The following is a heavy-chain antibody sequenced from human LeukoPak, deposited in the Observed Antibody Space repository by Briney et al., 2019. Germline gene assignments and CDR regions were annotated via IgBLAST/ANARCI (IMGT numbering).Heavy chain of an antibody. D-gene: IGHD3-9*01. CDR3: ARDPSPSILTGYYYYYMDV. J-gene: IGHJ6*03. Sequence: PGGSLRLSCAASGFTFSTYNMNWVRHAPGKGLEWISSITSSSSYIYYADSVKGRFTISGDNAKNSLYLQMNSLRAEDTAVYYCARDPSPSILTGYYYYYMDVWGKGTTVTVSS. V-gene: IGHV3-21*01. CDR2: ITSSSSYI. CDR1: GFTFSTYN.